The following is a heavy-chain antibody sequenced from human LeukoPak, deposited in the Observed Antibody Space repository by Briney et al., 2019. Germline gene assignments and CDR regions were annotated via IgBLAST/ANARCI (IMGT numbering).Heavy chain of an antibody. CDR3: AKHLEWSGYGYLYFDY. Sequence: PSETLSLTCTVSGGSISSSSYYWGWIRQPPGKGLEWIGSIYYSGSTYYNPSLKSRVTISVDTSKNQFSLKLSSVTAADTAVYYCAKHLEWSGYGYLYFDYWGQGTLVTVSS. CDR1: GGSISSSSYY. D-gene: IGHD3-3*01. CDR2: IYYSGST. J-gene: IGHJ4*02. V-gene: IGHV4-39*01.